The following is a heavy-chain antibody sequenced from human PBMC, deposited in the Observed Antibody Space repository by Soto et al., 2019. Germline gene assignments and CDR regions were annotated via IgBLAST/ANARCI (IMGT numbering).Heavy chain of an antibody. D-gene: IGHD3-22*01. J-gene: IGHJ4*02. CDR2: ISSSSSTT. CDR3: ARGEEYYYDSSGYFDY. CDR1: GFIFSSHS. Sequence: GGSLRLSCAASGFIFSSHSMNWVRQAPAKGLEWVSYISSSSSTTYYADSVKGRFTISRDNAKNALYLQMNSLRDEDTAVYYCARGEEYYYDSSGYFDYWGQGTLVTVSS. V-gene: IGHV3-48*02.